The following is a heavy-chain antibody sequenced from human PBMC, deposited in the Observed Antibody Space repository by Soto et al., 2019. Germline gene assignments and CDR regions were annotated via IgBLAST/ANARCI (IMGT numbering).Heavy chain of an antibody. D-gene: IGHD4-17*01. CDR1: GGSVDSGNHY. CDR2: IYYGERT. CDR3: ARDMGSAMTTRIFDH. J-gene: IGHJ4*02. V-gene: IGHV4-30-4*01. Sequence: QVLVQESGPGLVKPSQTLTLSCTVSGGSVDSGNHYWNWIRQPPGKGLEWIGYIYYGERTYYNPSLKSRATISVDTSQSRFSLRLTSVTAADTAVYYCARDMGSAMTTRIFDHWGQGTLVTVSS.